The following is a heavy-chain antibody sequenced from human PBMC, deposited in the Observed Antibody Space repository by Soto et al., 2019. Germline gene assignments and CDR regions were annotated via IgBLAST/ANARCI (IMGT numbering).Heavy chain of an antibody. J-gene: IGHJ4*02. CDR2: IVPIVDTS. V-gene: IGHV1-69*12. CDR3: RVVALPGYPDN. D-gene: IGHD5-12*01. CDR1: GGTFSSYA. Sequence: QVQLVQSGAEVRQPASSVKVSCTTSGGTFSSYAISWVRQAPGPGLEWMGGIVPIVDTSTYAQKFQGRVTITANESTSTVYMELSSLRSDDTAVYGVRVVALPGYPDNWGQGTLVTVSS.